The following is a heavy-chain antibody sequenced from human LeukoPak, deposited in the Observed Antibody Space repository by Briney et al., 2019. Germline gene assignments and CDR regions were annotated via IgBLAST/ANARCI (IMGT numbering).Heavy chain of an antibody. D-gene: IGHD6-19*01. J-gene: IGHJ6*02. CDR1: GGTFSSYA. CDR3: ARDRLGSSGWWEVNYYHGMDV. CDR2: IIPIFGTA. Sequence: SVKVSCKASGGTFSSYAISWVRQAPGQGLEWMGGIIPIFGTANYAQKFQGRVTITADESTSTAYMELSSLRSEDTAVYYCARDRLGSSGWWEVNYYHGMDVWGQGTTVTVSS. V-gene: IGHV1-69*13.